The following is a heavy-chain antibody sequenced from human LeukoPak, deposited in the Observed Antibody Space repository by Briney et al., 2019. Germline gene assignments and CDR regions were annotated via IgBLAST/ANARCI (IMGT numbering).Heavy chain of an antibody. Sequence: PGGSLRLSCAASGFTVSSNYMSWVRQAPGKGLEWVSVIYSGGSTYYADSVKGRFTISRDNAKNSLYLQMNSLRAEDTAVYYCARSQLWPYYFDYWGQETLVTVSS. CDR1: GFTVSSNY. CDR3: ARSQLWPYYFDY. CDR2: IYSGGST. V-gene: IGHV3-53*01. D-gene: IGHD5-18*01. J-gene: IGHJ4*02.